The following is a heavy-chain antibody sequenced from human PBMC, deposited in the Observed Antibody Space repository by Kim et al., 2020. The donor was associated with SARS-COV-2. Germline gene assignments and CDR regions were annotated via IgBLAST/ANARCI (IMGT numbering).Heavy chain of an antibody. CDR3: PREKTRPSFFSY. V-gene: IGHV1-69*13. Sequence: SVKVSCKASGDTFISYAISWVRQAPGQGLEWMGGNIPIFGTANYAQKFQGRVTITADESTSTAYIELSNLRSEDTAVHYFPREKTRPSFFSYWCQGTLV. CDR2: NIPIFGTA. CDR1: GDTFISYA. D-gene: IGHD6-6*01. J-gene: IGHJ4*02.